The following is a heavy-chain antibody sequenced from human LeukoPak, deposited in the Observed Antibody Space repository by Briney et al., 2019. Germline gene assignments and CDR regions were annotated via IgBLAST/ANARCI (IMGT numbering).Heavy chain of an antibody. CDR1: GFTFSGSA. V-gene: IGHV3-73*01. J-gene: IGHJ6*03. Sequence: GGSLRLSCAASGFTFSGSAMHWVRQASGKGLEWVGRIRGKANSYATAYAASVKGRFTISRDDSKNTAYLQMNSLKTEDTAVYYCTRAVETKGITMVQGVIANFDYYYMDVWGKGTAVTVSS. CDR3: TRAVETKGITMVQGVIANFDYYYMDV. CDR2: IRGKANSYAT. D-gene: IGHD3-10*01.